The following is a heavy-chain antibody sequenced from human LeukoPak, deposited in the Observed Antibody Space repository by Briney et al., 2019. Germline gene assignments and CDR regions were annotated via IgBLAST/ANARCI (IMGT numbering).Heavy chain of an antibody. CDR1: GGSISSGDYY. J-gene: IGHJ4*02. CDR2: IYYSGST. D-gene: IGHD3-22*01. V-gene: IGHV4-30-4*08. CDR3: AGEGTYYYDISGYRDY. Sequence: SETLSLTCTVSGGSISSGDYYLSWIRQPPGKGLEWIGYIYYSGSTYYNPSLKSRVTISVDTPKNQFSLKLSSVTAADTAVYYCAGEGTYYYDISGYRDYWGQGTLVTVSS.